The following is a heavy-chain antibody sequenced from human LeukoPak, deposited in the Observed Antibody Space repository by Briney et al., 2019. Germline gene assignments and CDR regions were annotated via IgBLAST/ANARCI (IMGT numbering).Heavy chain of an antibody. J-gene: IGHJ4*02. D-gene: IGHD2-2*01. CDR1: GFTFSSYG. CDR3: AKDGLGYCSSTSCIRTHFDC. CDR2: IRYDGSNK. V-gene: IGHV3-30*02. Sequence: GGSLRLSCAASGFTFSSYGMHWVRQAPGKGLEWVAFIRYDGSNKYYADSVKCRFTISRDDSKNTLYLQMNSLRAEDTAVYYCAKDGLGYCSSTSCIRTHFDCWGQGTLVTVSS.